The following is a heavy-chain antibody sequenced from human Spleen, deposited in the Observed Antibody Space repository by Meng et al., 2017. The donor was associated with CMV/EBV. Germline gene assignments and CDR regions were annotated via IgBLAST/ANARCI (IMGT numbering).Heavy chain of an antibody. V-gene: IGHV3-23*01. CDR3: AKLSRFGLGATDY. Sequence: GESLKISCAASGFTFSSYAMSWVRQAPGKGLEWVSAISGSGGSTYYADSVKGRFTISRDNSKNTLYLQMNSLRAEDTAVYYCAKLSRFGLGATDYWGQGTLVTVSS. J-gene: IGHJ4*02. D-gene: IGHD1-26*01. CDR2: ISGSGGST. CDR1: GFTFSSYA.